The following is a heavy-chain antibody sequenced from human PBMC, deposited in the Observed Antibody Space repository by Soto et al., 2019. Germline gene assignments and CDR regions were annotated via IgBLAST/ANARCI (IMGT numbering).Heavy chain of an antibody. V-gene: IGHV1-69*13. J-gene: IGHJ6*02. D-gene: IGHD2-15*01. CDR2: IIPIFGTA. CDR3: ARDFPVVSASCCGLYHYVIAF. Sequence: SVKVSCKASGGTFSSYAISWVRQAPGQGREWMGGIIPIFGTANYAQKFQGRVTITADESTSTAYMELSSLRSEDTAVYYCARDFPVVSASCCGLYHYVIAFSGQRSSVPGSS. CDR1: GGTFSSYA.